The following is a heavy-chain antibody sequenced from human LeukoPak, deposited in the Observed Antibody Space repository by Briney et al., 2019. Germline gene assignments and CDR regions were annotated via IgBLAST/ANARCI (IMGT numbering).Heavy chain of an antibody. CDR2: INHSGST. J-gene: IGHJ5*02. CDR3: ARVERGYSYGFHPGWFDP. V-gene: IGHV4-34*01. Sequence: SETLSLTCAVYGGSFSGYYWSWIRQPPGKGLEWIGEINHSGSTNYNPSLKSRVTISVDTSKNQFSLKLSSVTAADTAVYYCARVERGYSYGFHPGWFDPWGQGTLVTVSS. D-gene: IGHD5-18*01. CDR1: GGSFSGYY.